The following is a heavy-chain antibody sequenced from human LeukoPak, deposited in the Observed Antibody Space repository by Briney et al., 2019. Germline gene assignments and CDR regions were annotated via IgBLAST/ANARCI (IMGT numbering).Heavy chain of an antibody. CDR2: IYTSGST. CDR3: AREESMVRGTSWFDP. CDR1: GGSISSYY. J-gene: IGHJ5*02. D-gene: IGHD3-10*01. Sequence: SETLSLTCTASGGSISSYYWSWIRQPAGKGLEWIGRIYTSGSTNYNPSLKSRVTMSVDTSKNQFSLKLSSVTAADTAVYYCAREESMVRGTSWFDPWGQGTLVTVSS. V-gene: IGHV4-4*07.